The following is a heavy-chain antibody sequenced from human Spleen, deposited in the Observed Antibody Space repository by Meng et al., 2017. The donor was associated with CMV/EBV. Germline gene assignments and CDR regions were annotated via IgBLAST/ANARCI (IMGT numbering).Heavy chain of an antibody. CDR3: ASGWRIAAAGSGYYFDY. CDR1: TFTGYY. J-gene: IGHJ4*02. Sequence: TFTGYYMHWLRQAPGQGLEWMGGIIPIFGTANYAQKFQGRVTITTDESTSTAYMELSSLRSEDTAVYYCASGWRIAAAGSGYYFDYWGQGTLVTVSS. D-gene: IGHD6-13*01. CDR2: IIPIFGTA. V-gene: IGHV1-69*05.